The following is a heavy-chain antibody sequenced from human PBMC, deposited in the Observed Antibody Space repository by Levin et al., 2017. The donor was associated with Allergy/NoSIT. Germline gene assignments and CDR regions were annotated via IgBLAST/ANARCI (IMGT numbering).Heavy chain of an antibody. D-gene: IGHD4-17*01. J-gene: IGHJ4*02. Sequence: QAGGSLRLSCAASGFTFSSYWMHWVRQAPGKGLVWVSRITPDGSNTDYADSVKGQFTISRDNAKNTLYLQMNSLRAEDTAVYYCARDLRGRDDYWGQGTLVTVSS. V-gene: IGHV3-74*01. CDR2: ITPDGSNT. CDR1: GFTFSSYW. CDR3: ARDLRGRDDY.